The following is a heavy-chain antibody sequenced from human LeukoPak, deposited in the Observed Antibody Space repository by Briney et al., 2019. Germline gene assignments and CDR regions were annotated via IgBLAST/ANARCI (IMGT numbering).Heavy chain of an antibody. J-gene: IGHJ6*02. Sequence: PSETLSLTCNVSGGSISDYYWSWIRQAPGKGLEWIGYIYDSGSTNYNPSLKSRVTISVDTSKNQFSLKLSSVTAADTAVYYCARAGLYYYYGMDVWGQGTTVTVSS. CDR3: ARAGLYYYYGMDV. CDR2: IYDSGST. V-gene: IGHV4-59*01. D-gene: IGHD3-16*01. CDR1: GGSISDYY.